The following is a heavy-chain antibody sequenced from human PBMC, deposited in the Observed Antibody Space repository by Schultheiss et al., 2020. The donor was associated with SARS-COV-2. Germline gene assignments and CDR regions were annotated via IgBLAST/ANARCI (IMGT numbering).Heavy chain of an antibody. CDR1: GFTFSSYA. V-gene: IGHV3-30*01. J-gene: IGHJ4*02. D-gene: IGHD4-11*01. CDR3: AKALTATVTTTQGY. CDR2: ISYDGSNK. Sequence: GGSLRLSCAASGFTFSSYAMHWVRQAPGKGLEWVAVISYDGSNKYYADSVKGRFTISRDNSKNTLYLQMNSLRAEDTAVYYCAKALTATVTTTQGYWGQGTLVTVSS.